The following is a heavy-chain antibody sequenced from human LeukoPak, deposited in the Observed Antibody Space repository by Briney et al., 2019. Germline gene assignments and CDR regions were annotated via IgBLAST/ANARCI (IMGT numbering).Heavy chain of an antibody. CDR2: IFYSGTT. D-gene: IGHD5-18*01. J-gene: IGHJ4*02. CDR1: GGSISSNSYY. Sequence: SETLSLTCTVSGGSISSNSYYWGWIRQPPGKGLEWIGSIFYSGTTYYNPSLKSRVTISVDTSKNQFSLKLGSVTAADTAAYYCARRGSIHLWTYWGQGTLVTVSS. CDR3: ARRGSIHLWTY. V-gene: IGHV4-39*01.